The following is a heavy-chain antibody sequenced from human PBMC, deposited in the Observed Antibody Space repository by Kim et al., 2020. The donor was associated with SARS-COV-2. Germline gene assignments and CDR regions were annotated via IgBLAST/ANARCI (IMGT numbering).Heavy chain of an antibody. D-gene: IGHD6-19*01. CDR3: ARGSTGYSSGWPNDY. Sequence: ASVKVSCKASGYTFTSYAMHWVRQAPGQRLEWMGWINAGNGNTKYSQKFQGRVTITRDTSASTAYMELSSLRSEDTAVYYCARGSTGYSSGWPNDYWGQGTLVTVSS. J-gene: IGHJ4*02. CDR2: INAGNGNT. CDR1: GYTFTSYA. V-gene: IGHV1-3*01.